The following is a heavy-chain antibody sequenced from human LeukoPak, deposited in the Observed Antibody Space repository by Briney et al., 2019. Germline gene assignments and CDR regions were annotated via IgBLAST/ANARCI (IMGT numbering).Heavy chain of an antibody. J-gene: IGHJ4*02. CDR2: ISSNGYSA. V-gene: IGHV3-64D*06. D-gene: IGHD2-15*01. Sequence: GGPLRLPCTASGFPFSSYAMHWARQAPGKGLEYVSSISSNGYSAYYADSVKGRFATSRDNSKNTQYLQMSSLRTEDTAVYHCVKRSGETYDYWGQGTLVTVSS. CDR1: GFPFSSYA. CDR3: VKRSGETYDY.